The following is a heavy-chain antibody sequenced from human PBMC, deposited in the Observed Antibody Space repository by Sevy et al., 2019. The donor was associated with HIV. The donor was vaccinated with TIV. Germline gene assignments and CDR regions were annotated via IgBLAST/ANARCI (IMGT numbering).Heavy chain of an antibody. CDR1: GFTFSSYG. J-gene: IGHJ4*02. D-gene: IGHD3-16*01. CDR2: ISYDGSNQ. CDR3: APARGGDYYFDY. Sequence: GGSLRLSCAASGFTFSSYGMHWVRQAPGKGLEWVAVISYDGSNQYYADSVKGRFTISRDNSKNTLYLQMNSLRAEDTAVHYCAPARGGDYYFDYWGQGTLVTVSS. V-gene: IGHV3-30*03.